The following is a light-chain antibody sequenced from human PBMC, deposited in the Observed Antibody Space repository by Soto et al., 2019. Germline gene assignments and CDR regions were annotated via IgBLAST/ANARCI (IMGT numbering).Light chain of an antibody. V-gene: IGKV3-11*01. CDR2: DAS. J-gene: IGKJ5*01. Sequence: DIVLTQSPATLSLSPGERATLSCMASQSVSSYLAWYQQKPGQAPRLLIYDASNRATGIPARFSGSGSGTDFTLTISSLEPDDFAVYYCQQRSNWPSITFGQGTRLEIK. CDR3: QQRSNWPSIT. CDR1: QSVSSY.